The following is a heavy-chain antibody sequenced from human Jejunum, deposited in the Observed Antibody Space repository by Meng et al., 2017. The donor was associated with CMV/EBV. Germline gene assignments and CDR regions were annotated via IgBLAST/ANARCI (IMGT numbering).Heavy chain of an antibody. CDR2: IYYSGST. CDR3: ARDEGGDLGYCSGGSCYSEVGFDY. J-gene: IGHJ4*02. D-gene: IGHD2-15*01. CDR1: YY. V-gene: IGHV4-31*02. Sequence: YYWNWIRQHQGKGLEWIGYIYYSGSTYYNPSLKSRVTISIDTSKNQFSLKLSSVTAADTAVYYCARDEGGDLGYCSGGSCYSEVGFDYWGQGTLVTVSS.